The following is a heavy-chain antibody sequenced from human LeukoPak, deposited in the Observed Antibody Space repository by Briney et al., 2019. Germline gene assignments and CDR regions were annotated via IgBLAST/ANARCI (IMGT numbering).Heavy chain of an antibody. CDR3: ARDRYSSGWAGVLF. J-gene: IGHJ4*02. D-gene: IGHD6-19*01. Sequence: ASVKVSCKASGGTFSSYAISWVRQAPGQGLEWMGGIIPIYGTANYAQKFQGRVTITADESTSTAYMELSSLRSEDTAVYYCARDRYSSGWAGVLFWGQGTLVTVSS. CDR2: IIPIYGTA. V-gene: IGHV1-69*13. CDR1: GGTFSSYA.